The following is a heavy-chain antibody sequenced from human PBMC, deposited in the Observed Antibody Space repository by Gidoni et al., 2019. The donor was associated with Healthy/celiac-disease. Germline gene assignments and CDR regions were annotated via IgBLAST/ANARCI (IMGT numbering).Heavy chain of an antibody. V-gene: IGHV3-33*01. J-gene: IGHJ5*02. D-gene: IGHD3-10*01. Sequence: QVQLVESGGGVVQPGRSLRLSGAASGFTFSSYGMHWVRQAPGKGLEWVAVIWYDGSNKYYADSVKGRFTISRDNSKNTLYLQMNSLSAEDTAVYYCARGREFNWFDPWGQGTLVTVSS. CDR2: IWYDGSNK. CDR1: GFTFSSYG. CDR3: ARGREFNWFDP.